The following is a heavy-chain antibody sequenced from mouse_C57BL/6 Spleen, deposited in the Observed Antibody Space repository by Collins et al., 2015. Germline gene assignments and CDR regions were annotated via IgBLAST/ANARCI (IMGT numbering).Heavy chain of an antibody. D-gene: IGHD2-10*02. V-gene: IGHV5-4*02. CDR2: ISDGGSYT. Sequence: EVQLVESGGGLVKPGGSLKLSCAASGFTFSDYYMYWVRQTPEKRLEWVATISDGGSYTYYPGSVKGRFTISRDNAKNNLYLQMSSLKSEDTAMYYCARDRASMVSNWYFDVWGAGTTVTVSS. J-gene: IGHJ1*01. CDR1: GFTFSDYY. CDR3: ARDRASMVSNWYFDV.